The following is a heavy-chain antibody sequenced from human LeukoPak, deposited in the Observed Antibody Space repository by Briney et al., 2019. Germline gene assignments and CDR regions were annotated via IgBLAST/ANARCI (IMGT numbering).Heavy chain of an antibody. CDR1: GGSINNYY. Sequence: SETPSLTCTVSGGSINNYYWSWIRQPPGKGLEWIGYIYYRGSTNYNPSLKSRVTISVDTSKNQFSLKLISVTAADTAVYYCARAYDTSGYYKAFDIWGHGTMVSVSS. D-gene: IGHD3-22*01. CDR2: IYYRGST. V-gene: IGHV4-59*01. CDR3: ARAYDTSGYYKAFDI. J-gene: IGHJ3*02.